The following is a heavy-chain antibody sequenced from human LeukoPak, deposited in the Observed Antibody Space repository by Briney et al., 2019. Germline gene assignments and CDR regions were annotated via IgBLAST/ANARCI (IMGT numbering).Heavy chain of an antibody. V-gene: IGHV1-69*04. CDR3: ARDQLVGGSSTGNYFDY. Sequence: GASVKVSCKASGGTFSSYAISWVRQAPGQGLEWMGRIIPILGIANYAQKFQGRVTITADKSTSTAYMELSSLRSEDTAVYYCARDQLVGGSSTGNYFDYWGQGTLVTVSS. J-gene: IGHJ4*02. CDR2: IIPILGIA. CDR1: GGTFSSYA. D-gene: IGHD1-26*01.